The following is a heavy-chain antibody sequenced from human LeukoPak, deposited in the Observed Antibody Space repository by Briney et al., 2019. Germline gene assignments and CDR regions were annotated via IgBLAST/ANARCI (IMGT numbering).Heavy chain of an antibody. CDR3: ARSNNDAFDI. CDR1: GGTFSSYA. J-gene: IGHJ3*02. V-gene: IGHV1-18*01. D-gene: IGHD4-4*01. CDR2: ISAYNGNT. Sequence: GASVKVSCKASGGTFSSYAISWVRQAPGQGLEWMGWISAYNGNTNYAQKLQGRVTMTTDTSTSTAYMELRSLRSDDTAVYYCARSNNDAFDIWGQGTMVTVSS.